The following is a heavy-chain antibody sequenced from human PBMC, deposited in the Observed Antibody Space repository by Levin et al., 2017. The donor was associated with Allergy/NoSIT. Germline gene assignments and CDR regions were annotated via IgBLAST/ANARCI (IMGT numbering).Heavy chain of an antibody. J-gene: IGHJ4*02. CDR3: ARVSAAMAPVGY. V-gene: IGHV1-18*01. Sequence: GESLKISCKASGYTFTSYGISWVRQAPGQGLEWMGWISAYNGNTNYAQKLQGRVTMTTDTSTSTAHMELRSLRSDDTAVYYCARVSAAMAPVGYWGQGTLVTVSS. D-gene: IGHD5-18*01. CDR1: GYTFTSYG. CDR2: ISAYNGNT.